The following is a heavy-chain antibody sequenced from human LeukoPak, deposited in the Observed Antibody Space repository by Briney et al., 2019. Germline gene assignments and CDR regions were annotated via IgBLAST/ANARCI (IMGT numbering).Heavy chain of an antibody. CDR3: ARFVGPATKQYFDY. CDR2: ISGSGTYI. D-gene: IGHD6-19*01. J-gene: IGHJ4*02. CDR1: GFTFSSYS. V-gene: IGHV3-21*06. Sequence: GGSLRLSCAASGFTFSSYSMNWVRQAPGKGLEWVSAISGSGTYIYYAELVKGRFTISRDNAKNSLYLQMDSLRAEDTSVYYCARFVGPATKQYFDYWGQGILVTVSS.